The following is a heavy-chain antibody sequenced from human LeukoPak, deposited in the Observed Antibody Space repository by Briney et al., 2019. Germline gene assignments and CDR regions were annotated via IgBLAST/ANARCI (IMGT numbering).Heavy chain of an antibody. CDR2: IYYRGST. CDR3: AREPADNWFDP. Sequence: GSLRLSCAASGFTFSSYSMNWVRQPPGKGLEWIGYIYYRGSTNYNPSLKSRVTISVDTSKNQFSLKLSSVTAADTAVYYCAREPADNWFDPWGQGTLVTVSS. V-gene: IGHV4-59*01. J-gene: IGHJ5*02. D-gene: IGHD2-2*01. CDR1: GFTFSSYS.